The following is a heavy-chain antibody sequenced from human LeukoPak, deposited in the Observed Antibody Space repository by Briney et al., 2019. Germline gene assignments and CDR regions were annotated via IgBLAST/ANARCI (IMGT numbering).Heavy chain of an antibody. CDR1: GFTFSNYW. CDR2: IKEDGSEK. J-gene: IGHJ4*02. Sequence: PGGSLRLSCAASGFTFSNYWMTWVRQAPGKGQEWVANIKEDGSEKYYVDSVKGRFTISRDNAKNSLYLQMNSPRVEDTAVYYCARGAYQLEHWGQGTLVTVSS. V-gene: IGHV3-7*03. CDR3: ARGAYQLEH. D-gene: IGHD2-2*01.